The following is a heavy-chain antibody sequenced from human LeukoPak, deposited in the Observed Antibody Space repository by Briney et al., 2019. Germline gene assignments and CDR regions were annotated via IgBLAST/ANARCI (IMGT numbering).Heavy chain of an antibody. V-gene: IGHV6-1*01. J-gene: IGHJ3*02. CDR2: TYYRSKWYN. Sequence: PSQTLSLTCAISGDSVSSNSAAWNWIRQSPSRGLEWLGRTYYRSKWYNDYAVSVKSRKTINPDTSKNQFSLQLNSVTPEDTAVYYCAKETYYYGSGSYFHDAFDIWGQGTMVTVSS. D-gene: IGHD3-10*01. CDR3: AKETYYYGSGSYFHDAFDI. CDR1: GDSVSSNSAA.